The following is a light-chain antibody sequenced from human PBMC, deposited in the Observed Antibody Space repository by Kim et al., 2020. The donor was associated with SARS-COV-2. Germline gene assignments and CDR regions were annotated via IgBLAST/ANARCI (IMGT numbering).Light chain of an antibody. J-gene: IGLJ1*01. CDR3: AARDDTLSGFL. CDR2: RND. Sequence: GQRLPFFCSGSISNIGSHSVYWYQQSPGTAPKPLIYRNDQRPSGVPDRFSGSKSGTSASLAISGLRSADEADYYWAARDDTLSGFLFGGGTKVTVL. CDR1: ISNIGSHS. V-gene: IGLV1-47*01.